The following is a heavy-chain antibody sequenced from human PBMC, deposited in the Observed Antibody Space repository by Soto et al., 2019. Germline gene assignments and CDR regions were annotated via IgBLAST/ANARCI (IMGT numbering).Heavy chain of an antibody. Sequence: PTLVNPTQTLTLTCTFSGFSLSTSGMCVSWIRQPPGKALEWLALIDWDDDKYYSTSLKTRLTITKDTSKNQVVLTMTNMDPVDTATYYCAHSLGSSGYYWYFDYWGQGTLVTVSS. V-gene: IGHV2-70*12. CDR3: AHSLGSSGYYWYFDY. J-gene: IGHJ4*02. D-gene: IGHD3-22*01. CDR1: GFSLSTSGMC. CDR2: IDWDDDK.